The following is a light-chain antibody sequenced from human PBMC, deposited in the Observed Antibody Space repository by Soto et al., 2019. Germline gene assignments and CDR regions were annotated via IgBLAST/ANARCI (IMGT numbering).Light chain of an antibody. CDR1: QSTSSW. V-gene: IGKV1-5*03. Sequence: DIHMTPSPSTLSAPVGDRPPIKWRASQSTSSWLAWYQQNPGKATKLMIYKASILENGVTSRFSGSGSGTEFTLTIRSLQPDDFATYYCQKYKSYSWTLGQGTKVDIK. CDR2: KAS. J-gene: IGKJ1*01. CDR3: QKYKSYSWT.